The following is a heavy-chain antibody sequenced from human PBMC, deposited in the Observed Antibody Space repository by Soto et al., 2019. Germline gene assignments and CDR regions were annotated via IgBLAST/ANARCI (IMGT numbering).Heavy chain of an antibody. CDR3: TRDTELLDYYYYGMDV. Sequence: GGSLRLSCTASGFTFGDYAMSWVRQATGKGLEWVGFIRSKAYGGTTEYAASVKGRFTIARDDSKSIAYLQMNSLKTEDTAVYYFTRDTELLDYYYYGMDVWGQGTTVTVSS. CDR2: IRSKAYGGTT. J-gene: IGHJ6*02. CDR1: GFTFGDYA. D-gene: IGHD3-10*01. V-gene: IGHV3-49*04.